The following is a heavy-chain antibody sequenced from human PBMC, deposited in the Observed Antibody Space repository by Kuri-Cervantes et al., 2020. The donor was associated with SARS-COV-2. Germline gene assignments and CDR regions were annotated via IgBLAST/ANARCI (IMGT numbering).Heavy chain of an antibody. D-gene: IGHD4-11*01. CDR1: GGSFSGYY. V-gene: IGHV4-34*11. Sequence: SETLSLTCAVYGGSFSGYYWSWIRQPPGKGLEWIGYIYYSGSTNYNPSLKSRATISVDTSKNQFSLNLSSVTAADTAVYYCAREGHDYSNLRTPYYYYYYMDVWGKGTTVTVSS. CDR3: AREGHDYSNLRTPYYYYYYMDV. J-gene: IGHJ6*03. CDR2: IYYSGST.